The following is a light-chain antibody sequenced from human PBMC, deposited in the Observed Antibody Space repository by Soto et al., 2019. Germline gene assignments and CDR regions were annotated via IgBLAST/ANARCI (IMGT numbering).Light chain of an antibody. Sequence: VLTQSPATLSLSPWERATLSCSASQSVRTSFAWYQHKPGQAPRLVIYDASLRANGVPARFGGSGSGTDFTLTIKSLEPEDFAVYYGQQSNVWPPITFGNGKRLVIK. CDR3: QQSNVWPPIT. V-gene: IGKV3-11*01. CDR2: DAS. CDR1: QSVRTS. J-gene: IGKJ5*01.